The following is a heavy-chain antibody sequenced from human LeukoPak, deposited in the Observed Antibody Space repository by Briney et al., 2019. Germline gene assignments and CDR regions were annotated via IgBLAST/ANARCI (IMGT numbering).Heavy chain of an antibody. CDR1: GFTFSSYS. CDR3: ARARDYNYYMDV. Sequence: GGSLRLSCAASGFTFSSYSMNWVRQAPGKGLEWVSSISSSSSYIYYADSVKGRFTISRDNAKNSLYLQMNSLRAEDTAVYYCARARDYNYYMDVWGKGTTVTVSS. D-gene: IGHD5-24*01. V-gene: IGHV3-21*01. J-gene: IGHJ6*03. CDR2: ISSSSSYI.